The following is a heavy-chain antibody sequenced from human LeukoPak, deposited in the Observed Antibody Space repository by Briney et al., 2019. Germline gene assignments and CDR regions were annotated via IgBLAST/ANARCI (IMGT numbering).Heavy chain of an antibody. Sequence: SETLSLTCTVSGGSISSYYWSWIRQPPGKGLEWIGYIYYSGSTNYNPSLKSRVTISVDTSKNQFSLKLSSVTAADTAVYYCAREGEQQLGAFDIWGQGTMVTVSS. CDR3: AREGEQQLGAFDI. J-gene: IGHJ3*02. CDR1: GGSISSYY. CDR2: IYYSGST. V-gene: IGHV4-59*01. D-gene: IGHD6-13*01.